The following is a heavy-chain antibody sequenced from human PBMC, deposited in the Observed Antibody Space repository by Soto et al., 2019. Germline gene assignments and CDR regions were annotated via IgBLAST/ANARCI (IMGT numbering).Heavy chain of an antibody. J-gene: IGHJ5*02. D-gene: IGHD2-21*02. CDR2: INPNSGGT. CDR1: GYTFTGYY. Sequence: QVQLVQSGAEVKKPGASVKVSCKASGYTFTGYYMHWVRQAPGQGLEWMGWINPNSGGTNYAQKFQGRVTMTRDTSISTAYMELSRLRADDTAVYYCARVPIAYCGGDCYSEDWFDPWGQGTLVTVSS. V-gene: IGHV1-2*02. CDR3: ARVPIAYCGGDCYSEDWFDP.